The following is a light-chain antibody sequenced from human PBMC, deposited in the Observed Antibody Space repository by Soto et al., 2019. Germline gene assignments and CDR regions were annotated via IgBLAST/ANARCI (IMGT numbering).Light chain of an antibody. CDR1: QGISSA. J-gene: IGKJ3*01. CDR2: DAS. CDR3: QQFNGYPFT. Sequence: AIQLTQSPSSLSASVGDRVTITCRASQGISSALAWYQQKPGKAPNLLIYDASRLESGVPSRFSGSGSGTDFTLTISSLQPEDFAPYYCQQFNGYPFTFGPGTKVDIK. V-gene: IGKV1-13*02.